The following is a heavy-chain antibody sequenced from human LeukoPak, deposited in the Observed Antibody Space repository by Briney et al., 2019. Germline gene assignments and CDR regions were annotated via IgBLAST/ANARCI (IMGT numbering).Heavy chain of an antibody. V-gene: IGHV4-4*09. Sequence: SETLSLTCTVSGGSISSYYWSWLRQPPGKGLEWVGYIYTSRSTNYNPSLKSRVTLSVDTSKNQFSLKLSSVPAADTAVYYCARYGPYEGVDYWGQGTLVTVSS. CDR3: ARYGPYEGVDY. J-gene: IGHJ4*02. CDR1: GGSISSYY. CDR2: IYTSRST. D-gene: IGHD2-8*01.